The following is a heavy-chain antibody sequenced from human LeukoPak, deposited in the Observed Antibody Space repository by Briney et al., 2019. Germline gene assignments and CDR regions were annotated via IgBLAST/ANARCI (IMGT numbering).Heavy chain of an antibody. J-gene: IGHJ3*01. CDR1: GGSISSGGYY. D-gene: IGHD1-26*01. V-gene: IGHV4-31*03. CDR3: ARDVFSGSAGGL. CDR2: TSYSGST. Sequence: SETLSLTCTVSGGSISSGGYYWSWIRQHPGKGLEWIRYTSYSGSTYYNPSLNSRVTISVDTSKNQFSLKLSSVTAADTAVYYCARDVFSGSAGGLWGQGTMVTVSS.